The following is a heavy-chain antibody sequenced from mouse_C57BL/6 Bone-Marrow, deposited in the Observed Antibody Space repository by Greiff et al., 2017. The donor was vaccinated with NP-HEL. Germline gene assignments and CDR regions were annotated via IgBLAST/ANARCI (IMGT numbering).Heavy chain of an antibody. J-gene: IGHJ1*03. V-gene: IGHV1-63*01. CDR3: AREEDYDEGYFDV. Sequence: QVHVKQSGAELVRPGTSVKMSCKASGYTFTNYWIGWAKQRPGHGLEWIGDIYPGGGYTNYNEKFKGKATLTADKSSSTAYMQFSSLTSEDSAIYYCAREEDYDEGYFDVWGTGTTVTVSS. D-gene: IGHD2-4*01. CDR2: IYPGGGYT. CDR1: GYTFTNYW.